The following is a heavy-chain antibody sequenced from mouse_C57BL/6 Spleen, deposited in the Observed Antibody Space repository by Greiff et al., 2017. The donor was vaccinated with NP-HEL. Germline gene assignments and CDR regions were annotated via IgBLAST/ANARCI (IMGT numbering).Heavy chain of an antibody. CDR1: GYTFTEYT. CDR2: FYPGSGSI. J-gene: IGHJ3*01. CDR3: ARHNYGNSWFAY. V-gene: IGHV1-62-2*01. Sequence: QVHVKQSGAELVKPGASVKLSCKASGYTFTEYTIHWVKQRSGQGLEWIGWFYPGSGSIKYNEKFKDKATLTADKSSSTVYMELSRLTSEDSAVYFCARHNYGNSWFAYWGQGTLVTVSA. D-gene: IGHD2-1*01.